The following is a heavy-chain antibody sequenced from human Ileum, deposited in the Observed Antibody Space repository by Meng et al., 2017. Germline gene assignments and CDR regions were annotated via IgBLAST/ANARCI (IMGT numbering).Heavy chain of an antibody. CDR3: TDGARIKNGLHI. CDR1: GFTFSTYA. Sequence: GGSLRLSCAASGFTFSTYAMSWVRQAPGKGLEWVSGISNNDGAHIKYADSVKGRFTISRDNSQNSLYLRLNRLTADDTAVYYCTDGARIKNGLHIWGQGTMVTVSS. J-gene: IGHJ3*02. CDR2: ISNNDGAHI. D-gene: IGHD2-8*01. V-gene: IGHV3-23*01.